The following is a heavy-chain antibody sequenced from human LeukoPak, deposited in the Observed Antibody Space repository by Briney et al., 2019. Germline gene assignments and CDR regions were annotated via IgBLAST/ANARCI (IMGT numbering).Heavy chain of an antibody. CDR3: TRNNWSIDYGMDV. V-gene: IGHV4-34*01. CDR2: INHSGST. D-gene: IGHD1-20*01. CDR1: GFTFSGYW. J-gene: IGHJ6*02. Sequence: GSLRLFCAASGFTFSGYWMTWVRQPPGKGLEWIGEINHSGSTNYNPSLKSRVTISVDTSKNQFSLKLSSVTAADTAVYYCTRNNWSIDYGMDVWGQGTTVIVSS.